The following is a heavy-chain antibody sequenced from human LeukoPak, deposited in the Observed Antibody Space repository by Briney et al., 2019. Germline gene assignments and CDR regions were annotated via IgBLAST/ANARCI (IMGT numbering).Heavy chain of an antibody. Sequence: SETLSLTCTVSGGSIGRSSYYWGWIRQPPGKGLEWIGNIYYSGKTDYNPSLKSRVTISVDTSKNQFSLNLSSVTAADTAVYYCARKGDVWGKGTTVTISS. CDR1: GGSIGRSSYY. CDR3: ARKGDV. J-gene: IGHJ6*04. V-gene: IGHV4-39*07. CDR2: IYYSGKT.